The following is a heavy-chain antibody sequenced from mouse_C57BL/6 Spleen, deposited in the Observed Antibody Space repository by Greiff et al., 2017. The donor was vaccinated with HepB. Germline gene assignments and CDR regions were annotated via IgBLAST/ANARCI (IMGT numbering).Heavy chain of an antibody. CDR2: INPSSGYT. V-gene: IGHV1-7*01. J-gene: IGHJ3*01. CDR3: ANYDYSAWSAY. Sequence: QVQLKESGAELAKPGASVKLSCKASGYTFTSYWMHWVKQRPGQGLEWIGYINPSSGYTKYNQKFKDKATLTADKSSSTAYMQLSSLTYEDSAVYYCANYDYSAWSAYWGQGTLVTVSA. D-gene: IGHD2-4*01. CDR1: GYTFTSYW.